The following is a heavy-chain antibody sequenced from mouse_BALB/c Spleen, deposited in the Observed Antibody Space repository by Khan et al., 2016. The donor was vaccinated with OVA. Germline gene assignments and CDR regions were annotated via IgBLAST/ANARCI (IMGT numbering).Heavy chain of an antibody. Sequence: EVELVESGGGLVKPGGSLKLSCAASGFSFSSYTMSWVCQTPEKRLEWVATISSGSTYTYYPDSVKGRFTISRDNAKKPLYLQMSRLKAEDTAMYYCTRDGYYAHWYFGVWGAGTSVPVSS. V-gene: IGHV5-6-4*01. D-gene: IGHD2-3*01. CDR1: GFSFSSYT. CDR3: TRDGYYAHWYFGV. CDR2: ISSGSTYT. J-gene: IGHJ1*01.